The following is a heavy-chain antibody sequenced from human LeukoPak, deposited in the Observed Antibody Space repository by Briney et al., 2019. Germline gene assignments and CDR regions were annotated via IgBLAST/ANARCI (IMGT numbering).Heavy chain of an antibody. D-gene: IGHD1-26*01. CDR2: IIPIFGTA. J-gene: IGHJ4*02. CDR3: ARDPISAGATLGGFDY. V-gene: IGHV1-69*13. CDR1: GGTFSSYA. Sequence: ASVKVSCKASGGTFSSYAISWVRQAPGQGLEWMGGIIPIFGTANYAQQFQGRVTITADESTSTAYMELSSLRSEDTAVYYCARDPISAGATLGGFDYWGQGTLVTVSS.